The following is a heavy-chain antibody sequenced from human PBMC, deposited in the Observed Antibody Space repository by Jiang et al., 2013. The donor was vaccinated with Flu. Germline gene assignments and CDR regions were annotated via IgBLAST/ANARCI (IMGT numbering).Heavy chain of an antibody. D-gene: IGHD6-19*01. J-gene: IGHJ6*04. CDR1: GVSIAIYR. CDR3: ARHMVPYSSVRKGLDV. CDR2: LSYSGST. Sequence: KPSETLSLTCAVSGVSIAIYRWSWIRQTPGKGLEWIGYLSYSGSTEYNPSLKSRVTVSVDTSKNQFSLKLSSVTAADTAVYYCARHMVPYSSVRKGLDVWGKGTTVTVSS. V-gene: IGHV4-59*08.